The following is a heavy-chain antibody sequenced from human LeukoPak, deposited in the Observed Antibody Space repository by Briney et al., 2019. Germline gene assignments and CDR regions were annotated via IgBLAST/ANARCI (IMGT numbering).Heavy chain of an antibody. V-gene: IGHV3-66*02. CDR1: GFTVSSNY. CDR3: ARGTASSFDAFDI. J-gene: IGHJ3*02. Sequence: GGSLRLSCAAPGFTVSSNYMSWVRQAPGKGLEWVSVIYSGGSTYYADSVKGRFTTSRDNSKNTLYLQMNSLRAEDTAVYYCARGTASSFDAFDIWGQGTMVTVSS. CDR2: IYSGGST. D-gene: IGHD6-13*01.